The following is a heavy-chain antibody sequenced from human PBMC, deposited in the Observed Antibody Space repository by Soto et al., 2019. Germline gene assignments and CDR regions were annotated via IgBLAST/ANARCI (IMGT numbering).Heavy chain of an antibody. CDR1: GFTFSSYE. CDR3: AALWGSYPIDY. D-gene: IGHD3-16*02. Sequence: SLRLSCAASGFTFSSYEMNWVRQAPGKGLEWVSYISSSGSTIYYADSVKGRFTISRDNAKNSLYLQMNSLRAEDTAVYYCAALWGSYPIDYWGQGTLVTVSS. CDR2: ISSSGSTI. V-gene: IGHV3-48*03. J-gene: IGHJ4*02.